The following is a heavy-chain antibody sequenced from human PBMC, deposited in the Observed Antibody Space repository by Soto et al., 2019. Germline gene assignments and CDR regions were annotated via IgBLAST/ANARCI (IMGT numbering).Heavy chain of an antibody. CDR3: AKGRSYYSYYRVHV. CDR1: GGALSRCA. V-gene: IGHV3-23*01. Sequence: GAVRGCGAGTGGALSRCAMGWVRQAPGKGLEWVSDIIDSGASTYYADSVKGRFTISRDNSKSTLYLQMNSLRAEDTALYYCAKGRSYYSYYRVHVWGQGPTVTV. CDR2: IIDSGAST. J-gene: IGHJ6*02.